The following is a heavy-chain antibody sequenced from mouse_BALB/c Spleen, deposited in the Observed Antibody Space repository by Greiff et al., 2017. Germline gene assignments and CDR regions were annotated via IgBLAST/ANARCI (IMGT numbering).Heavy chain of an antibody. J-gene: IGHJ2*01. D-gene: IGHD2-1*01. Sequence: EVQLQQSGPGLVKPSQSLSLTCTVTGYSITSDYAWNWIRQFPGNKLEWMGYISYSGSTSYNPSLKSRISITRDTSKNQFFLQLNSVTTEDTATYYCARFSYGNCFDYWGQGTTLTVSS. V-gene: IGHV3-2*02. CDR1: GYSITSDYA. CDR2: ISYSGST. CDR3: ARFSYGNCFDY.